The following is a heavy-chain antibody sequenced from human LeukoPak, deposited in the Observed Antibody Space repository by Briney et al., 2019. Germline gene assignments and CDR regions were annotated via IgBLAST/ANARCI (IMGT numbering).Heavy chain of an antibody. CDR3: ARDLGYSYEGYFDY. CDR2: IKQDGSEK. J-gene: IGHJ4*02. V-gene: IGHV3-7*01. D-gene: IGHD5-18*01. CDR1: GFTFSSYW. Sequence: QSGGSLRLSCAASGFTFSSYWMSWVRQAPGKGLEWVANIKQDGSEKYYVDSVKGRFTISRDNAKNSLYLQMNGLRAEDTAVYYCARDLGYSYEGYFDYWGQGTLVTVSS.